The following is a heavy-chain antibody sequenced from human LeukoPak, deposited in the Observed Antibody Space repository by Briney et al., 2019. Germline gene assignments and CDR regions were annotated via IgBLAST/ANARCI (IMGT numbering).Heavy chain of an antibody. CDR1: GYTFTCYY. J-gene: IGHJ3*02. CDR3: ARDRNWNDDAFDI. CDR2: INPNSGGT. V-gene: IGHV1-2*02. Sequence: ASVKVSCKASGYTFTCYYMHWVRQAPGQGLEWMGWINPNSGGTNYAQKFQGRVTMTRDTTISTAYMELSRLRSDDTAVYYCARDRNWNDDAFDIWGQGTMVTVSS. D-gene: IGHD1-1*01.